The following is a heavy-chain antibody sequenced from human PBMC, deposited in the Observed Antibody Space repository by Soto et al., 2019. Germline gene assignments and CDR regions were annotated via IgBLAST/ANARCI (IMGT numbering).Heavy chain of an antibody. V-gene: IGHV3-74*01. Sequence: EVQLVESGGDLVQRGGSLRLSCAASGFPFSSYWMHWVRHTPGKGLDWVARISGDGVTTYYADSVTGRFTVSRDNAKSTLSLQISGLRAGDTAVYYCAREYYALFTGYYTDYWGQGTLVSVSA. D-gene: IGHD3-9*01. CDR1: GFPFSSYW. CDR3: AREYYALFTGYYTDY. CDR2: ISGDGVTT. J-gene: IGHJ4*02.